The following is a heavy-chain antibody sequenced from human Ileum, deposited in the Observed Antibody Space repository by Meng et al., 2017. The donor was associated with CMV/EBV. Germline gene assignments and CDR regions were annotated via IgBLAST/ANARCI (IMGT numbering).Heavy chain of an antibody. J-gene: IGHJ4*02. CDR1: DISIRSSHW. D-gene: IGHD2-2*02. CDR2: ISPTEST. Sequence: GSLRLSCAVPDISIRSSHWWSWVRQPPGKGLEWIAEISPTESTNYNPSLKSRVTISVDRSKNQISLKVISVTAADTAVYYCARGRCTRTSCYTGAFDTWGQGTLVTVSS. CDR3: ARGRCTRTSCYTGAFDT. V-gene: IGHV4-4*02.